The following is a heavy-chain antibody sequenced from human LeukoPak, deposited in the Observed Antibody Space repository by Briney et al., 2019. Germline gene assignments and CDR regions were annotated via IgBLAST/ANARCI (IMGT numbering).Heavy chain of an antibody. J-gene: IGHJ6*02. D-gene: IGHD3-16*01. V-gene: IGHV3-74*01. CDR1: GFIFSNYY. CDR3: VRGLNYELA. Sequence: GGSLRLSCAASGFIFSNYYMHWVRQAPGKGLVWVSRITSDGSHTLYAEFVRGRFIISRDNTKNTLYLQMNSLRGEDTALYYCVRGLNYELAWGQGTTVTVSS. CDR2: ITSDGSHT.